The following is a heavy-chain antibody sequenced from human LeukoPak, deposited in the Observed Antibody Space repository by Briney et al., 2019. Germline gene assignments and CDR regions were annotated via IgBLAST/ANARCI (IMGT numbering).Heavy chain of an antibody. D-gene: IGHD5-24*01. CDR3: ARVGTGDGYYPNTGGYFDY. CDR2: ISSNGGST. CDR1: VFTFSRYA. V-gene: IGHV3-64*01. J-gene: IGHJ4*02. Sequence: GGSLRLSCAASVFTFSRYAMQWVREARGRGLEYVSAISSNGGSTYYANSVKGRFTISRDNSKNSLYLQMGSLRAEDMAVYYCARVGTGDGYYPNTGGYFDYWGQGALVTVSS.